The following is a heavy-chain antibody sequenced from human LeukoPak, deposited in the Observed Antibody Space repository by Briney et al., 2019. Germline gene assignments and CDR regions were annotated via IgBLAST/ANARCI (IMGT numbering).Heavy chain of an antibody. CDR2: IYDSGST. CDR3: ARHWYSNYYMDV. V-gene: IGHV4-39*01. D-gene: IGHD4-11*01. J-gene: IGHJ6*03. Sequence: SFTSYWIGWVRQMPGKGLEWIGSIYDSGSTYYNPSLKSRVTISVDTSKNQFSLKLSSVTAADTAVYYCARHWYSNYYMDVWGKGTTVTVSS. CDR1: SFTSYW.